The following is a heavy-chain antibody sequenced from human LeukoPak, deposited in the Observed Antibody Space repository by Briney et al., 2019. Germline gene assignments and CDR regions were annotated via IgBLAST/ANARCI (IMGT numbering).Heavy chain of an antibody. CDR3: ATYRQVMLPFES. CDR1: GFTFSDFA. J-gene: IGHJ4*02. CDR2: TFQGGGEI. Sequence: SGGSLRLPCAASGFTFSDFAMIWVRQPPGKGLEWVSSTFQGGGEIHYADSVRGRFTISRDNSRGTLFLQMNSLRGEDTAIYYCATYRQVMLPFESWGQGTLVTVSS. V-gene: IGHV3-23*01. D-gene: IGHD5-18*01.